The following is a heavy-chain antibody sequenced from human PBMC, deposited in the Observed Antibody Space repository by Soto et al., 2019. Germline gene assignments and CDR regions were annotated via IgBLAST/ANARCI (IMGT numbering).Heavy chain of an antibody. CDR2: ISSSSDYI. J-gene: IGHJ4*02. D-gene: IGHD6-13*01. CDR1: GFTFTSYT. CDR3: ARARVYATGPLDF. V-gene: IGHV3-21*06. Sequence: GGSLRLSCAASGFTFTSYTMNWVRQAPGKGLEWVSSISSSSDYIYYADSMKGRVTISRDNAKNSLFLDMNSLTGEDTAVYYCARARVYATGPLDFWGKGTLVT.